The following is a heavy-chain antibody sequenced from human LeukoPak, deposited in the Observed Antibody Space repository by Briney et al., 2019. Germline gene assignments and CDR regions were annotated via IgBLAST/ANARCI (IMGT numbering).Heavy chain of an antibody. J-gene: IGHJ4*02. V-gene: IGHV1-69-2*01. CDR2: VDPEDGET. CDR3: ATGESYTTSFDY. Sequence: ASVKVSCKASGYTFTGYYMHWVRQAPGQGLEWMGLVDPEDGETIYAEKFQGRVTITADTSTDTAYMELSSLRSEDTAVYYCATGESYTTSFDYWGQGTLVTVSS. D-gene: IGHD1-1*01. CDR1: GYTFTGYY.